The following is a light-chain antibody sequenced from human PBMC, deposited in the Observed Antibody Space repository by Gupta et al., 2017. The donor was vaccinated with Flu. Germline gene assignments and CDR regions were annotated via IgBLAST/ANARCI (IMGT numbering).Light chain of an antibody. J-gene: IGKJ4*01. CDR1: QSVRNF. CDR2: DTF. V-gene: IGKV3-11*01. CDR3: QQGFHWPT. Sequence: DIVLTQSPATLSLSPGERATLSCRASQSVRNFLAWYQQKPGQVPRLLIYDTFKRATGIPARFAGSGSGTDFTLTISSLEPEDFAVYYCQQGFHWPTFGGGTRVEIK.